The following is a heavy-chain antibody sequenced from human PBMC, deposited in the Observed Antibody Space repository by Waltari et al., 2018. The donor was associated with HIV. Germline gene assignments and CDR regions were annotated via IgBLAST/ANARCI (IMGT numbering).Heavy chain of an antibody. CDR1: GASMTSKNYY. Sequence: LQLTESGPGLVKTSGTLSLTCAGSGASMTSKNYYLAWLRQSPGARLEWIATIYYTGDTYFTPSLRNRTSISVDSSKNLLSLSLRSVTAADTAFYYCARQHAYVRDWFSQASFFNYWGPGTLVTVSS. CDR3: ARQHAYVRDWFSQASFFNY. J-gene: IGHJ4*02. V-gene: IGHV4-39*01. CDR2: IYYTGDT. D-gene: IGHD3-9*01.